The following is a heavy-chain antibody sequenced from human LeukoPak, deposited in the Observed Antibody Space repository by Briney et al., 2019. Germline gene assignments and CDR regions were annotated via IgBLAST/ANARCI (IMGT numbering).Heavy chain of an antibody. J-gene: IGHJ5*02. Sequence: ASVKVSCKASGYTFTSYGISWVRQAPGQGLEWMGGIIPIFGTANYAQKFQGRVTITADESTSTAYMELSSLRSEDTAVYYCAREKAIAAAGWFDPWGQGTLVTVSS. CDR3: AREKAIAAAGWFDP. CDR2: IIPIFGTA. D-gene: IGHD6-13*01. CDR1: GYTFTSYG. V-gene: IGHV1-69*13.